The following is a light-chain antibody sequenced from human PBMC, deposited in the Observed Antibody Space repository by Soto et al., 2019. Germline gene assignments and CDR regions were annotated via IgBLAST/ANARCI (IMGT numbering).Light chain of an antibody. CDR3: CSYAGSDTWA. Sequence: QSVLTQPASVSGSPGQSITISCTGTRSDVGNYNLVSWYQQHPGKAPKLMIYEVNKRPSGVSNRFSGSKSGNTASLTISGLQAGDEADYYCCSYAGSDTWAFGGGTKLTVL. J-gene: IGLJ3*02. V-gene: IGLV2-23*02. CDR2: EVN. CDR1: RSDVGNYNL.